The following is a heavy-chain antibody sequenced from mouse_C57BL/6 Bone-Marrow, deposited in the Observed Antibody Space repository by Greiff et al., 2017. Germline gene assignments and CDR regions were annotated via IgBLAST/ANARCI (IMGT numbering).Heavy chain of an antibody. CDR3: ARGASWLRSSMDY. V-gene: IGHV1-55*01. CDR1: GYTFTSYW. Sequence: QVQLQQPGAELVKPGASVKMSCKASGYTFTSYWITWVKQRPGQGLEWIGDIYPGSGSTNYNEKFKSKATLTVETSSSTAYMQLSSLTSEDSAVYYCARGASWLRSSMDYWGQGTSVTVSS. D-gene: IGHD2-2*01. CDR2: IYPGSGST. J-gene: IGHJ4*01.